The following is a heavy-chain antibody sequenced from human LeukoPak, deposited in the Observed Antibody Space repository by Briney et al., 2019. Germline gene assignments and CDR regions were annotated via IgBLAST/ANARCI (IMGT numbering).Heavy chain of an antibody. CDR1: GLTFSSYS. CDR2: ISSSSSYI. CDR3: ASGRCTNGVCYKGYY. V-gene: IGHV3-21*01. Sequence: GGSLRLSCAASGLTFSSYSMNWVRQAPGKGLEWVSSISSSSSYIYYADSVKGRFTISRDNAKNSLYLQMNSLRAEDTAVYYCASGRCTNGVCYKGYYWGQGTLVTVSS. D-gene: IGHD2-8*01. J-gene: IGHJ4*02.